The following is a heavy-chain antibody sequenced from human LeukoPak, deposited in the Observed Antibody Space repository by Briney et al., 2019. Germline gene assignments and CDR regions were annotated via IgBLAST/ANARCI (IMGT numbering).Heavy chain of an antibody. D-gene: IGHD4-17*01. J-gene: IGHJ4*02. Sequence: SSETLSLTCTVSGGSISSYYWSWIRQPAGKGLEWIGRIYTSGITDYSPSLKSRLTISVDTSKNQFSLNLSSVTAADTAFYYCARETTGLARYFDYWGQGTLVTVSS. CDR1: GGSISSYY. CDR3: ARETTGLARYFDY. CDR2: IYTSGIT. V-gene: IGHV4-4*07.